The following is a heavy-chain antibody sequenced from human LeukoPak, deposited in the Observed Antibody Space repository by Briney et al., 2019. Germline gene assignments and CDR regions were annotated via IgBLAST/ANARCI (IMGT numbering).Heavy chain of an antibody. Sequence: GGSLRLSCAASGFTFSSYSMNWVRQAPGKGLEWVAFIRYDGSNKYYADSVKGRFTISRDNSKNTLYLQMNSLRAEDTAVYYCAKTKQWLMGLDYWGQGTLVTVSS. CDR1: GFTFSSYS. CDR3: AKTKQWLMGLDY. V-gene: IGHV3-30*02. CDR2: IRYDGSNK. D-gene: IGHD6-19*01. J-gene: IGHJ4*02.